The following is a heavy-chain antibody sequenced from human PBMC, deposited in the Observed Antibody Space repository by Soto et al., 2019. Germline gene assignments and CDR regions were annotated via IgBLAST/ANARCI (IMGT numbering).Heavy chain of an antibody. CDR1: GGTFSSYA. J-gene: IGHJ5*02. V-gene: IGHV1-69*12. CDR3: ARQLEGTMIGYGGPFDP. CDR2: IIPIFGTA. Sequence: QVQLVQSGAEVKKPGSSVKVSCKASGGTFSSYAISWVRQAPGQGLEWMGGIIPIFGTANYAQKFQGRVTITADESTSTAYMELSSLRSEDTAVYYCARQLEGTMIGYGGPFDPWGQGTLVTVSS. D-gene: IGHD3-22*01.